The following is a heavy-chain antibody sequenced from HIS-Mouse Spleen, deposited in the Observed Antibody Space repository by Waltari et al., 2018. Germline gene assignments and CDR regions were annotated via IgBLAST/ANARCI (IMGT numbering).Heavy chain of an antibody. CDR2: IDYRGST. Sequence: QLQLQESGPGLVKPSETLSLTCTVSGGSISSSSYYWGWIRQPPGKGLEWIGSIDYRGSTYYNPSLKSRVTISVDTSKNQFSLKLSSVTAADTAVYYCASRYSSSSQFGYWGQGTLVTVSS. V-gene: IGHV4-39*07. CDR3: ASRYSSSSQFGY. J-gene: IGHJ4*02. D-gene: IGHD6-6*01. CDR1: GGSISSSSYY.